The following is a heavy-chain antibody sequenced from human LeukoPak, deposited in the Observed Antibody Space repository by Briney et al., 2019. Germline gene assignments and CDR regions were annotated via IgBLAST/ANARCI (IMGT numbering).Heavy chain of an antibody. J-gene: IGHJ4*02. CDR2: IYSGGST. D-gene: IGHD3-10*01. CDR3: ASGDLIYYFDY. V-gene: IGHV3-66*01. CDR1: GFTVSSNY. Sequence: GGSLRLTCAASGFTVSSNYMSWVRQAPGKGLEWVSVIYSGGSTYYADSVKGRFTISRDNSKNTLYLQMNSLRAEDTAMYYCASGDLIYYFDYWGQGSLVAVSS.